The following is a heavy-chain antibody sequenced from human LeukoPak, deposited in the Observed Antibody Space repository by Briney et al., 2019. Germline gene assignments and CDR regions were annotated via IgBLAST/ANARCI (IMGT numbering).Heavy chain of an antibody. CDR3: ARDSGIFGRPFDY. CDR1: GFTFSSYS. D-gene: IGHD3-3*02. CDR2: ISSSSSTI. Sequence: GGSLRLSCAASGFTFSSYSMNWVRQAPGKGLEWVSYISSSSSTIYYADSVKGRFTISRDNAKNSLYLQMNSLRAEDTAVYYCARDSGIFGRPFDYWGQGTLVTVSS. J-gene: IGHJ4*02. V-gene: IGHV3-48*04.